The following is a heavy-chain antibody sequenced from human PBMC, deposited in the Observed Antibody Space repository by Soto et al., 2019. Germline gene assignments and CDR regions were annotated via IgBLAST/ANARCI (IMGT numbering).Heavy chain of an antibody. CDR3: ARSARYYGSGSYYKGYYGMDV. CDR2: IIPIFGTA. Sequence: QVQLVQSGAEVKKPGSSVKVSCKASGGTFSSYAISWVRQAPGQGLEWMGGIIPIFGTANHAQKFQGRVTITADESTSTAYMELSSLRSEDTAVYYCARSARYYGSGSYYKGYYGMDVWGQGTTVTVSS. V-gene: IGHV1-69*12. CDR1: GGTFSSYA. J-gene: IGHJ6*02. D-gene: IGHD3-10*01.